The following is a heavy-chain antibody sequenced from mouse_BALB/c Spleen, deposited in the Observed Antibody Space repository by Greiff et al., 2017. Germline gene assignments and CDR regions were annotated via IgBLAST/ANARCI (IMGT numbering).Heavy chain of an antibody. D-gene: IGHD1-1*01. CDR3: ARLTTGTGWFAY. CDR2: INPDSSTI. V-gene: IGHV4-1*02. Sequence: EVKVEESGGGLVQPGGSLKLSCAASGFDFSRYWMSWVRQAPGKGLEWIGEINPDSSTINYTPSLKDKFIISRDNAKNTLYLQMSKVRSEDTALYYCARLTTGTGWFAYWGQGTLVTVSA. CDR1: GFDFSRYW. J-gene: IGHJ3*01.